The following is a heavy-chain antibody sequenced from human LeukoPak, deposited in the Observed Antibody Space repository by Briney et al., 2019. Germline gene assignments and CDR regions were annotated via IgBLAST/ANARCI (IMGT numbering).Heavy chain of an antibody. CDR3: AKDFEAAGHYYYYGMDV. V-gene: IGHV3-23*01. J-gene: IGHJ6*02. CDR1: GFTFSSYA. Sequence: GGSLRLSCAASGFTFSSYAMSWVRQAPGKGLEWVSAISGSGGSTYYADSVKGRFTISRDNSKNTLYLQMNSLRAEDTAVYDCAKDFEAAGHYYYYGMDVWGQGTTVTVSS. D-gene: IGHD6-13*01. CDR2: ISGSGGST.